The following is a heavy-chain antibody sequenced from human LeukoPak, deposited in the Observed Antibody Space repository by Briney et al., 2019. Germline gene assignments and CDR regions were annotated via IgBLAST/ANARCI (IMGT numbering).Heavy chain of an antibody. J-gene: IGHJ4*02. D-gene: IGHD3-22*01. CDR2: ISGSGGST. CDR3: AKGSYYDSSGSFYFDY. V-gene: IGHV3-23*01. CDR1: GFAFSSYA. Sequence: GGSLRLSCAASGFAFSSYAMSWVRQAPGKGLEWVSAISGSGGSTYYADSVKGRFTISRDNSKNTLYVQVNSLGTEDTAAYYCAKGSYYDSSGSFYFDYWGQGTLVTVSS.